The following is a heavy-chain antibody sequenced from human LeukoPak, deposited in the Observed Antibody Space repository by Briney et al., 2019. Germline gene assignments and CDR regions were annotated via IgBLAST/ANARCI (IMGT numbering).Heavy chain of an antibody. V-gene: IGHV3-74*01. CDR3: ARDLQYTLIWSDP. D-gene: IGHD2-2*02. J-gene: IGHJ5*02. Sequence: GGSLRLSCAASGFTFSSTWMSWVRQAPGKGLVWVSRINGDGSSTSYADSVKGRFTISRDNAKNTLYLQMNSLRAEDTAVYSCARDLQYTLIWSDPWGQGTLVTVSS. CDR2: INGDGSST. CDR1: GFTFSSTW.